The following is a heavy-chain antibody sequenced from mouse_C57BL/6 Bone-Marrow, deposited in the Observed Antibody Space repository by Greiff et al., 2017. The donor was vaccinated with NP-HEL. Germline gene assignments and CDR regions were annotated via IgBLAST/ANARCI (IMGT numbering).Heavy chain of an antibody. CDR1: GYSITSGYY. CDR2: ISYDGSN. Sequence: DVQLQESGPGLVKPSQSLSLTCSVTGYSITSGYYWNWIRQFPGNKLEWMGYISYDGSNNYNPSLKNRISITRDTSKNQFFLKLNSVTTEGTATYYCARMEQLRLLAWFAYWGQGTLVTVSA. D-gene: IGHD3-2*02. CDR3: ARMEQLRLLAWFAY. J-gene: IGHJ3*01. V-gene: IGHV3-6*01.